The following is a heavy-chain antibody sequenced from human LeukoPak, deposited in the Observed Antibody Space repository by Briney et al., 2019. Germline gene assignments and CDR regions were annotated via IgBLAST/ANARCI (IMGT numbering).Heavy chain of an antibody. CDR3: AELGITMIGGV. V-gene: IGHV3-7*01. CDR2: IKQDGNEK. D-gene: IGHD3-10*02. J-gene: IGHJ6*04. CDR1: GFRFNTYW. Sequence: GGSLRLSCAASGFRFNTYWMSWVCQAPGKGLEWVANIKQDGNEKYYADSVKGRFTISRDNAKNSLYLQMNSLRAEDTAVYYCAELGITMIGGVWGKGTTVTISS.